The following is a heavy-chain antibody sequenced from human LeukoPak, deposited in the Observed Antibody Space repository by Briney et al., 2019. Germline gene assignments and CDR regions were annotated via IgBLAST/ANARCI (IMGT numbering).Heavy chain of an antibody. D-gene: IGHD6-13*01. Sequence: TGGSLRLSCAASGFTFDDYAMHWVRQAPGKGLEWVSGISWNSGSIGYADSVKGRFTISRDNAKNSLYLQMNSLRAEDTALYYCAKGRIAAAGTLFDYWGQGTLVTVSP. CDR2: ISWNSGSI. CDR3: AKGRIAAAGTLFDY. V-gene: IGHV3-9*01. CDR1: GFTFDDYA. J-gene: IGHJ4*02.